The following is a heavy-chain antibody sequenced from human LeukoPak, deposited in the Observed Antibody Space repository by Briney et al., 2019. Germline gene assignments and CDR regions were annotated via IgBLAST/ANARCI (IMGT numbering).Heavy chain of an antibody. D-gene: IGHD2-15*01. CDR1: GFPLRSFS. CDR2: ISSSGSTI. Sequence: PGGSLRLSWAASGFPLRSFSVNWGGQAPGKGLGWVSYISSSGSTIYYADSVKGRFTISRDNAKNSLYLQMNSLRAEDTAVYYCARGWRGAFDIWGQGTMVTVSS. J-gene: IGHJ3*02. CDR3: ARGWRGAFDI. V-gene: IGHV3-48*04.